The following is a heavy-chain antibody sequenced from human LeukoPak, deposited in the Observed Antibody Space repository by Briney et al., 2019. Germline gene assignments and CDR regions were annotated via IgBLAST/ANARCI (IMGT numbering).Heavy chain of an antibody. CDR2: IYYSGST. J-gene: IGHJ3*02. CDR1: GGSISSYY. CDR3: ARVIKYYYGSGSYYMAFDI. D-gene: IGHD3-10*01. Sequence: PSETLSLTCTVSGGSISSYYWSWIRQPPGKGLEWIGYIYYSGSTNYNTSLKSRVTISVDTSKNQFSLKLSSVTAADTAVYYCARVIKYYYGSGSYYMAFDIWGQGTMVTVSS. V-gene: IGHV4-59*13.